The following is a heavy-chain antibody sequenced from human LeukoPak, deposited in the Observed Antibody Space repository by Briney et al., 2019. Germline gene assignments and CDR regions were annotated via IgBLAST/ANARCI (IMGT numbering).Heavy chain of an antibody. V-gene: IGHV1-2*02. CDR3: AIPYYYDSSGYCYDY. CDR1: GYTFTGYY. D-gene: IGHD3-22*01. CDR2: INPNSGGT. Sequence: ASVKVSCKASGYTFTGYYMHWVRQAPGQGLEWMGWINPNSGGTNYAQKFQGRVTMTRDTSISTAYMELSRLRSDDTAVYYCAIPYYYDSSGYCYDYWGQGTLVTVSS. J-gene: IGHJ4*02.